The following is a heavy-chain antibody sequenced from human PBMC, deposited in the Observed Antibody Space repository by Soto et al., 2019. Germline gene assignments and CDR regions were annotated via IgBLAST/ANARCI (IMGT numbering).Heavy chain of an antibody. V-gene: IGHV4-61*01. CDR2: ISYSGNT. D-gene: IGHD4-17*01. Sequence: PSETLSLTCTVSGGSVTSGTYFWNWVRQPPGKGLEWIGYISYSGNTDYNPSLNSRATISVDTSKPQFSLKLTSLTAADTAVYYCGRRNSGGNWFDPWGPGTLVTVSS. J-gene: IGHJ5*02. CDR3: GRRNSGGNWFDP. CDR1: GGSVTSGTYF.